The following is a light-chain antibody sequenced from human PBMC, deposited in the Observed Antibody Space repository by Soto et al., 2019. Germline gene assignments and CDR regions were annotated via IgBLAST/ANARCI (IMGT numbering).Light chain of an antibody. CDR2: WAS. V-gene: IGKV4-1*01. Sequence: DIVMTQSPDSLAVSLGERATINCKSSPTVLDSSNNKDYLTWYQQKPGQPPKLLIYWASTREFGVPDRFSGSGSGTDFTPTISSLQAEDVAVYYCQQYYSTPRTFGHGTKVDIK. CDR1: PTVLDSSNNKDY. J-gene: IGKJ1*01. CDR3: QQYYSTPRT.